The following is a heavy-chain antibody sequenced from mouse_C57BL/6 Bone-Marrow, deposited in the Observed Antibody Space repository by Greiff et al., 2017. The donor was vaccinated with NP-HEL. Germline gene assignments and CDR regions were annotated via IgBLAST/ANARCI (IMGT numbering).Heavy chain of an antibody. CDR2: IYPRSGNT. J-gene: IGHJ3*01. V-gene: IGHV1-81*01. CDR3: ARSGYYYGSSNWFAY. D-gene: IGHD1-1*01. CDR1: GYTFTSYG. Sequence: VQRVESGAELARPGASVKLSCKASGYTFTSYGISWVKQRTGQGLEWIGEIYPRSGNTYYNEKFKGKATLTADKSSSTAYMELRSLTSEDSAVYFCARSGYYYGSSNWFAYWGQGTLVTVSA.